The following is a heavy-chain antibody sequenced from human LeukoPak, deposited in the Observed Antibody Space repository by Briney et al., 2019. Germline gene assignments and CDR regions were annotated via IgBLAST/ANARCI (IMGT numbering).Heavy chain of an antibody. Sequence: GASVKVSCKTSGYTFPSYDINWVRQATGQGLEWMGWMNPNSGNTSYAQKFQGRVTITRNTSITTAYMELSSLRSEDTAVYYCARGPKWSGSYYYFDYWGQGTLVTVSS. CDR1: GYTFPSYD. D-gene: IGHD1-26*01. CDR2: MNPNSGNT. V-gene: IGHV1-8*01. CDR3: ARGPKWSGSYYYFDY. J-gene: IGHJ4*02.